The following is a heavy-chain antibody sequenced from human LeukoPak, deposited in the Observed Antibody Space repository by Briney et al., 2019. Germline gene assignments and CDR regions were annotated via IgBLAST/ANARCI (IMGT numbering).Heavy chain of an antibody. J-gene: IGHJ4*02. Sequence: GKSLRLSCAASGFTFSKYAVHSVRQAPGKGLEWVAVISNHGRKKYYADSVKGRFTLFRDNSKNTLYLQMNSLRAEDTAVYYCARDLCLPYCGTTSCPAVDYWGQGTLVTVSS. CDR3: ARDLCLPYCGTTSCPAVDY. D-gene: IGHD2-2*01. CDR1: GFTFSKYA. CDR2: ISNHGRKK. V-gene: IGHV3-30*04.